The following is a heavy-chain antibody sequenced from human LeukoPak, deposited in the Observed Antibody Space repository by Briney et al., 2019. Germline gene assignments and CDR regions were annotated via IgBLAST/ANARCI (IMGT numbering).Heavy chain of an antibody. Sequence: SETLSLTCAVYGGSFSGYYWSWIRQPPGKGLEWIGEINHSGSTNYNPSLKSRVTISVDTSKNQFSLKLSSVTAADTAVYYCARGDYRLRIYYYYGMDVWGQGTTATVSS. CDR2: INHSGST. CDR1: GGSFSGYY. J-gene: IGHJ6*02. CDR3: ARGDYRLRIYYYYGMDV. V-gene: IGHV4-34*01. D-gene: IGHD4-11*01.